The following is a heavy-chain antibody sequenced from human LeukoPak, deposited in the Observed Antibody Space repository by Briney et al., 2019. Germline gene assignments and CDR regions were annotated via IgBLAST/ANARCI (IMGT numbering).Heavy chain of an antibody. Sequence: GESLKISCKGSGYSFTSYWISWVRQMPGRGLEWMGIIYPGDSDTRYSPAFQGQVTISADRSINTAYLQWSSLKASDTAMYYCARAPKISGRDGHNLAYWGQGTLVTVSS. CDR3: ARAPKISGRDGHNLAY. J-gene: IGHJ4*02. CDR1: GYSFTSYW. CDR2: IYPGDSDT. V-gene: IGHV5-51*01. D-gene: IGHD5-24*01.